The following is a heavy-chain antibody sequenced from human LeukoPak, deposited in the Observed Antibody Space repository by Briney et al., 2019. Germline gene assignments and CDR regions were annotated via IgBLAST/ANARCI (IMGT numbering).Heavy chain of an antibody. D-gene: IGHD2-15*01. J-gene: IGHJ3*02. Sequence: SETLSLTCTVSGGSISSYYWSWIRQPPGKGLEWIGEINHSGSTNYNPSLKSRVTISVDTSKNQFSLKLSSVTAADTAVYYCARGRGDIVVVAQRYPAFDIWGQGTMVTVSS. CDR3: ARGRGDIVVVAQRYPAFDI. CDR1: GGSISSYY. V-gene: IGHV4-34*01. CDR2: INHSGST.